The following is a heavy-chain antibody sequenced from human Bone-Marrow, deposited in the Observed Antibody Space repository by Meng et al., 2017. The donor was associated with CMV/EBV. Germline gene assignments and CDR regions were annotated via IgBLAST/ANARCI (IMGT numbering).Heavy chain of an antibody. D-gene: IGHD5-24*01. CDR3: AFDDYKPSAGNYYYGMDV. CDR1: GGTFSSYA. CDR2: IIPIFGTA. Sequence: SVKVSCKASGGTFSSYAISWVRQAPGQGLEWMGGIIPIFGTANYAQKFQGRVTITTDESTSTAYMELSSLRSEDTAGYYCAFDDYKPSAGNYYYGMDVWGQGTTVTVSS. J-gene: IGHJ6*02. V-gene: IGHV1-69*05.